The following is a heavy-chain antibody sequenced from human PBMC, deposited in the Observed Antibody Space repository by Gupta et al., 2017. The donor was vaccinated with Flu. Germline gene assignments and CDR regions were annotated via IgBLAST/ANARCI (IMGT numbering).Heavy chain of an antibody. V-gene: IGHV3-7*01. CDR1: SSYW. CDR2: IKQDESEK. D-gene: IGHD1-26*01. Sequence: SSYWMSWVRQAPGKGLEWVANIKQDESEKYYGDSVKGRFSISRDNAKNSHYLQMNNLRAEDTAVYYCARDSGRFYIDYWGQGTLVTVSS. J-gene: IGHJ4*02. CDR3: ARDSGRFYIDY.